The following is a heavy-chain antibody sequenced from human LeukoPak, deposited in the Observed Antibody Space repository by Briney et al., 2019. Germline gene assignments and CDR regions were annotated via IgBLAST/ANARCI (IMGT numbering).Heavy chain of an antibody. J-gene: IGHJ6*04. CDR2: IDPSDSYT. Sequence: GESLRISCKGSGYLFTSYWISWVRQMPGKGLEWMGRIDPSDSYTNYSPSFQGHVTISADKSISTAYLQWSSLKASDTAMYYCARGGPATAYYYYYGMDVWGKGTTVTVSS. CDR3: ARGGPATAYYYYYGMDV. D-gene: IGHD2-2*01. V-gene: IGHV5-10-1*01. CDR1: GYLFTSYW.